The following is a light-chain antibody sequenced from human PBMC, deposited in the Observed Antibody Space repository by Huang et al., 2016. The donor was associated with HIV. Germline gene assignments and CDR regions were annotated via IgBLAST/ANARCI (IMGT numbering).Light chain of an antibody. CDR1: QDIANY. CDR3: QQYDSLPPWT. V-gene: IGKV1-33*01. CDR2: DAS. J-gene: IGKJ1*01. Sequence: DIQMTQSPSSLSASVGDRVTITCQASQDIANYLNWYQQKPGQAPKLLIYDASSLQPGLPSRFSGSGSGTDFTFPINSLQPEDIATYYCQQYDSLPPWTFGHGDQGGNPT.